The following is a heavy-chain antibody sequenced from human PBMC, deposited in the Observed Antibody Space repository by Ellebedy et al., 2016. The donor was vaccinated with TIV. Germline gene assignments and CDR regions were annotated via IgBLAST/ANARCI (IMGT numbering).Heavy chain of an antibody. J-gene: IGHJ1*01. V-gene: IGHV1-18*04. D-gene: IGHD6-19*01. CDR2: SSTWNGNT. CDR3: ARDPYMYASGWYAGYFQH. Sequence: AASVKVSCKATGYTFTSYGISWVRQAPGQGLEWMGWSSTWNGNTNYAQNLQGRVTMTTDTSTTTAYMELRSLRSDDTAVYFCARDPYMYASGWYAGYFQHWGQGTLVIVSS. CDR1: GYTFTSYG.